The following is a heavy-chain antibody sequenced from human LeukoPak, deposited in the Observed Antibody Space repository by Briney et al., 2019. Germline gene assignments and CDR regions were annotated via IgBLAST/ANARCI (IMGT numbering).Heavy chain of an antibody. CDR1: GGSISSYY. D-gene: IGHD6-13*01. CDR2: IYYSGST. Sequence: SETLSLTCAVSGGSISSYYWSWIRQPPGKGLEWIGYIYYSGSTNYNPSLKSRATISVDTSKNQFSLKLSSVTAADTAVYYCARDRGSSSWFYLDYWGQGTLVTVSS. CDR3: ARDRGSSSWFYLDY. V-gene: IGHV4-59*01. J-gene: IGHJ4*02.